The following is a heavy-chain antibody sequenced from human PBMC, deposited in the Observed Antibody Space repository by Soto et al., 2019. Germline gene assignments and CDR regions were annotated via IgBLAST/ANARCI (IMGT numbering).Heavy chain of an antibody. J-gene: IGHJ5*02. CDR1: GYTFTSYG. CDR2: ISAYNGNT. D-gene: IGHD6-6*01. V-gene: IGHV1-18*01. Sequence: QVQLVQSGAEVKKPGASVKVSCKASGYTFTSYGISWVRQAPGQGLEWMGWISAYNGNTNYAQKPQGRVTMTTDTSTTTAYMELRSLRSDDTAVYSSTTSSDSAYCFSPWGQGTLVTVSS. CDR3: TTSSDSAYCFSP.